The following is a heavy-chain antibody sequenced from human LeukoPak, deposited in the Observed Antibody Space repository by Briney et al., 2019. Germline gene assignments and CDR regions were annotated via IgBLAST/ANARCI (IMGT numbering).Heavy chain of an antibody. D-gene: IGHD2-21*02. CDR1: EFTFSSYG. CDR3: AKGPGDSMAFDI. V-gene: IGHV3-30*18. CDR2: TSSPARNT. J-gene: IGHJ3*02. Sequence: GGSLRLSCAASEFTFSSYGMQGVPQAPGKGGEWVAVTSSPARNTYYAASVQGRSTISSYNSKTILYLQMHSLRAEDTAVYYCAKGPGDSMAFDIWGQGTMVTVSS.